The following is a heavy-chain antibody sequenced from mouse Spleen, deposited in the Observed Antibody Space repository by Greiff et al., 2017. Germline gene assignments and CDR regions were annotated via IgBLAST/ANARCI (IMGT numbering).Heavy chain of an antibody. CDR2: IDPANGNT. V-gene: IGHV14-3*02. J-gene: IGHJ2*01. Sequence: EVQRVESGAELVKPGASVKLSCTASGFNIKDTYMHWVKQRPEQGLEWIGRIDPANGNTKYDPKFQGKATITADTSSNTAYLQLSSLTSEDTAVYYWARGYYGHFDYWGQGTTLTVSS. CDR1: GFNIKDTY. CDR3: ARGYYGHFDY. D-gene: IGHD1-1*01.